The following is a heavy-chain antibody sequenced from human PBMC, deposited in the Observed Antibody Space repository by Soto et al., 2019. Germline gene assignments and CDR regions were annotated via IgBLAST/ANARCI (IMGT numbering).Heavy chain of an antibody. CDR3: ARERGAVTGQYFDY. D-gene: IGHD6-19*01. CDR1: GFTFSAYY. J-gene: IGHJ4*02. V-gene: IGHV3-11*05. CDR2: ISSSGTSA. Sequence: QVQLEESGGGLVKPGGSLRLSCAASGFTFSAYYMSWIRQAPGKGLEYISYISSSGTSANYADSVKGRFTISRDNAKHPLYLQMNSLRAEDTAVYYCARERGAVTGQYFDYWGQGALVTVSS.